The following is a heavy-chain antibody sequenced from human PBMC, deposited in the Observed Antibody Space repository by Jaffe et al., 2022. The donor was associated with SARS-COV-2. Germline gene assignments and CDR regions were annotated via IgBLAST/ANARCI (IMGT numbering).Heavy chain of an antibody. V-gene: IGHV3-30-3*01. Sequence: QVQLVESGGGVVQPGRSLRLSCAASGFTFSSYAMHWVRQAPGKGLEWVAVISYDGSIKNYADSVKGRFTISRDNSKNTLYLQMNSLRAEDTAVYYCARGGMYYDYVWGSYRSDYWGQGTLVTVSS. CDR1: GFTFSSYA. CDR3: ARGGMYYDYVWGSYRSDY. J-gene: IGHJ4*02. D-gene: IGHD3-16*02. CDR2: ISYDGSIK.